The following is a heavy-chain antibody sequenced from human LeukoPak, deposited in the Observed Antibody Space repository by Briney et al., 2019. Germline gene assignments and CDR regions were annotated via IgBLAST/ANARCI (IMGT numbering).Heavy chain of an antibody. V-gene: IGHV3-23*01. CDR1: GFIFSNYA. CDR3: AKASRQSSGWYFDY. D-gene: IGHD6-25*01. Sequence: PGGSLRPSCAASGFIFSNYAMSWVRQAPGKGLEWVSAITGSGGNTYSADSVKGQFTISRDNSKNTLSLQMNSLRPEDTAVYYCAKASRQSSGWYFDYWGQGTLVTVSS. J-gene: IGHJ4*02. CDR2: ITGSGGNT.